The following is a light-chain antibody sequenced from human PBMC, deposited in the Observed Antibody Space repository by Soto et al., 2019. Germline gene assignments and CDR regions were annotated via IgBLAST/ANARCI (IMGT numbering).Light chain of an antibody. V-gene: IGKV1-39*01. CDR1: QSINIY. Sequence: IQMTQSPSSLSASVGDSVTVTCRASQSINIYLNWYQQKPGKAPTLLIYGASSLQSGVPSRFTGGGSRTDFTLTISSLQPEDFATYYCQQSYRSPYTFGQGTKLVIK. CDR2: GAS. CDR3: QQSYRSPYT. J-gene: IGKJ2*01.